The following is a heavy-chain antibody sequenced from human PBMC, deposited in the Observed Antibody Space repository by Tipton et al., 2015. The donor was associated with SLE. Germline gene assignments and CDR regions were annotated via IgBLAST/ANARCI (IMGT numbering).Heavy chain of an antibody. V-gene: IGHV4-38-2*01. D-gene: IGHD6-19*01. Sequence: LRLSCAVSGYSISSGYYWGWIRQPPGKGLEWIGEINHSGSTNYNPSLKSRVTISVDTSKNQFSLKLSSVTAADTAVYYCARRGIAVAGTHYWGQGTLVTVSS. CDR2: INHSGST. J-gene: IGHJ4*02. CDR3: ARRGIAVAGTHY. CDR1: GYSISSGYY.